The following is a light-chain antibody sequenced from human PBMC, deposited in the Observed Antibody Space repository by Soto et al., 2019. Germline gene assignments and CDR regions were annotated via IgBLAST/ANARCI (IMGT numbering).Light chain of an antibody. CDR3: QHYNNYSG. Sequence: DIQMTQSPSTLSASVGDRVTFTCRASQSIGNWLAWYQQKPGKAPKLLIYKASNLESGVPSRFSGSGSGTEFTLTISNLQPDDFATYYCQHYNNYSGFGQRTKLEIK. J-gene: IGKJ2*03. V-gene: IGKV1-5*03. CDR2: KAS. CDR1: QSIGNW.